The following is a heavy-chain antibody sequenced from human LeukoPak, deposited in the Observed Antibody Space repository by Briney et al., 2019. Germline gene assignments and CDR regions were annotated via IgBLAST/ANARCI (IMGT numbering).Heavy chain of an antibody. V-gene: IGHV5-51*01. Sequence: GESLKISRKGSGYSFTSYWIGWVRQMPGKGLEWMGIIYPGDSDTRYSPSFQGQVTISADKSISTAYLQWSSLKASDTAMYYCARLVSVYYDSSGYYYDYWGQGTLVTVSS. CDR3: ARLVSVYYDSSGYYYDY. CDR2: IYPGDSDT. D-gene: IGHD3-22*01. CDR1: GYSFTSYW. J-gene: IGHJ4*02.